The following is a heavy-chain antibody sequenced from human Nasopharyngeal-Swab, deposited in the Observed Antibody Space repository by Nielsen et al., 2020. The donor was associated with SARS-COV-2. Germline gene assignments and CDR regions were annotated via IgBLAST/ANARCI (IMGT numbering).Heavy chain of an antibody. D-gene: IGHD3-3*01. J-gene: IGHJ3*02. Sequence: SETLSLTCTVSGGSISSYYWSWIRQPAGNGLEWIGRIYTSGSTSYNPSLKSRVTMSVDTSKNQFSLKLSSVTAADTAVYYCARGPEYYDFWSGYPGNAFDIWGQGTMVTVSS. CDR1: GGSISSYY. CDR3: ARGPEYYDFWSGYPGNAFDI. CDR2: IYTSGST. V-gene: IGHV4-4*07.